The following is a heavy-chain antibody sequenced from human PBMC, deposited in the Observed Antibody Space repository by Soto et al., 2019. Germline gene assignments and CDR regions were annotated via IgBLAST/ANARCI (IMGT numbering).Heavy chain of an antibody. J-gene: IGHJ6*03. V-gene: IGHV4-34*01. D-gene: IGHD4-17*01. CDR1: GGSFSGYY. Sequence: PSETLSLTCAVYGGSFSGYYWSWIRQPPGKGLEWIGEINHSGSTNYNPSLKSRVTISVDTSKNQFSLKLSSVTAADTAVYYCARGDYDRAYYYYYYMDVWGKGTTVTVSS. CDR3: ARGDYDRAYYYYYYMDV. CDR2: INHSGST.